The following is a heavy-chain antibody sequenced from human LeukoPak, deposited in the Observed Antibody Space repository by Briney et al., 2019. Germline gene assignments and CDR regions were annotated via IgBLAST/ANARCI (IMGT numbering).Heavy chain of an antibody. CDR1: GFIVSSNH. V-gene: IGHV3-53*01. Sequence: GGSLRLSCEASGFIVSSNHMNWVRQAPGKGLEWISIIYSGGTTHYADSVKGRFTISRDDSKNTVYLQMNSLRAEDTAVYSCAKYTSGTSYRGLDQWGQGTLVTVSS. CDR2: IYSGGTT. CDR3: AKYTSGTSYRGLDQ. D-gene: IGHD3-10*01. J-gene: IGHJ4*02.